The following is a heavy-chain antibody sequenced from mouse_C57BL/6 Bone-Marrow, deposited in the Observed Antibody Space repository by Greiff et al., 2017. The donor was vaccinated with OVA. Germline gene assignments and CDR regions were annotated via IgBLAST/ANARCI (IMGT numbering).Heavy chain of an antibody. CDR2: FYPGSGSI. Sequence: QVQLQQSGAELVKPGASVKLSCKASGYTFTEYTIHWVKQRSGQGLEWIGWFYPGSGSIKYNENFKDKATLTADKSSSTVYMELSRLTSEDAAVYFCARHEDRRGITTVVASWFAYWGQGTLVTVSA. J-gene: IGHJ3*01. CDR1: GYTFTEYT. V-gene: IGHV1-62-2*01. D-gene: IGHD1-1*01. CDR3: ARHEDRRGITTVVASWFAY.